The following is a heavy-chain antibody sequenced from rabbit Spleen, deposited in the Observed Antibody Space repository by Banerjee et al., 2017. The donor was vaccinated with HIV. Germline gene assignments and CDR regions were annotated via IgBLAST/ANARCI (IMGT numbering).Heavy chain of an antibody. J-gene: IGHJ4*01. V-gene: IGHV1S47*01. CDR1: GFDFSSYG. CDR3: VREAGYAGYGYAFNL. CDR2: IDPVFGST. D-gene: IGHD6-1*01. Sequence: QEQLVESGGGLVQPGGSLKLSCKASGFDFSSYGVSWVRQAPGKGLEWIGYIDPVFGSTYYASWVNGRFTISSHNAQNTLYLQLNSLTAADTATYFCVREAGYAGYGYAFNLWGPGTLVTVS.